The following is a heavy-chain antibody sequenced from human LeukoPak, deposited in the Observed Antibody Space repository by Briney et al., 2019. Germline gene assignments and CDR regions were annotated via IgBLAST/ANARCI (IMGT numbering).Heavy chain of an antibody. J-gene: IGHJ4*02. CDR1: GFTFNSYT. D-gene: IGHD3-22*01. Sequence: GGSLRLSCAASGFTFNSYTMNWVRQAPGKGLEWVSSISSSTNYIYYADSVKGRFTISRDNAKNSLYLQMNSLRAEDTAVYYCARDGERYYDTSNYYYFDYWGQGTLVTVSS. CDR2: ISSSTNYI. CDR3: ARDGERYYDTSNYYYFDY. V-gene: IGHV3-21*01.